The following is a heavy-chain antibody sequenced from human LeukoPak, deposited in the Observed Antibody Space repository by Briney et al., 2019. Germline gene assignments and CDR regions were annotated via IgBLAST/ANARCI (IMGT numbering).Heavy chain of an antibody. CDR1: GFTFSSYT. Sequence: GGSLRLSCAGSGFTFSSYTMIWVRQAPGKGLEWVSDISNSGTTINYADSVKGRFTISRDNAKTSVYLHMNSLRVEDTAVYYCAREGLGLLWFGEFDYWGQGTLVTVSS. CDR3: AREGLGLLWFGEFDY. J-gene: IGHJ4*02. CDR2: ISNSGTTI. D-gene: IGHD3-10*01. V-gene: IGHV3-48*01.